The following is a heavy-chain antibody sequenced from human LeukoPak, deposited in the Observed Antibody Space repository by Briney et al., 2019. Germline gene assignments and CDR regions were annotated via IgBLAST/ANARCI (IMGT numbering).Heavy chain of an antibody. Sequence: SSETLSLTCIVSGGSISGYYWVWIRQAPEKGLEWIAYMYHTGSGNYNPSLKSRVTISVDTSKNQFSLDVNSVTGADSAVYYCARWALKSAFDLWGQGTTVTVAS. J-gene: IGHJ3*01. CDR2: MYHTGSG. CDR3: ARWALKSAFDL. V-gene: IGHV4-59*01. CDR1: GGSISGYY.